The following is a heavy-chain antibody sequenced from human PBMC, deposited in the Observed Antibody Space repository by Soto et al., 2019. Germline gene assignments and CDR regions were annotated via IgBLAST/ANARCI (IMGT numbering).Heavy chain of an antibody. CDR2: IKRKTDGEKT. J-gene: IGHJ3*02. D-gene: IGHD3-10*01. CDR1: GFTFSNAW. V-gene: IGHV3-15*01. Sequence: GGSLRLSCAASGFTFSNAWMSWVRQAPGKGLEWVGRIKRKTDGEKTDYAAPGKGSFTISRDDSKNTLYLQMNSLKTEDTAVYYGTTEVYGSGGLDAFDIWGQGTMVTVSS. CDR3: TTEVYGSGGLDAFDI.